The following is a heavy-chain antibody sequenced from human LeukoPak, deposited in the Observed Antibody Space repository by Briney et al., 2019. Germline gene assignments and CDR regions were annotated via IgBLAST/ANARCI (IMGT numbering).Heavy chain of an antibody. CDR3: ARWTSGWYYFDF. J-gene: IGHJ4*02. CDR2: VNPSGGT. D-gene: IGHD6-19*01. Sequence: SETLSLTCGVYGGSLSGYDWSWIRQSPGKGLEWIGAVNPSGGTTYNPSLKSRATISVDTSKSQFSLRLSSVTAADTAVHYCARWTSGWYYFDFWGQGSLATVSS. V-gene: IGHV4-34*01. CDR1: GGSLSGYD.